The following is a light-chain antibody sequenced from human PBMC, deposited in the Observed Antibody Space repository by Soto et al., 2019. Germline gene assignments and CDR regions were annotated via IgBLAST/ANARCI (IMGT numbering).Light chain of an antibody. Sequence: DIQVTQSPPTLSASVGDRVTITCRASQTISTWMAWYQQKPGKAPKLLVYDASTLQSGVASRFSGSGSGTEFTLIISGLQPDYSATSYCQQYTNTNRPWMFGQGTKVEI. V-gene: IGKV1-5*01. J-gene: IGKJ1*01. CDR2: DAS. CDR3: QQYTNTNRPWM. CDR1: QTISTW.